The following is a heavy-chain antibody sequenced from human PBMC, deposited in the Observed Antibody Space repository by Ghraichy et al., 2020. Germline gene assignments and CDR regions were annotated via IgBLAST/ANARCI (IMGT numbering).Heavy chain of an antibody. Sequence: ETLSLTCAASGFTFSSYSMNWVRQAPGKGLEWVSYISSSSSTIYYADSVKGRFTISRDNAKNSLYLQMNSLRDEDTAVYYCARGGTSYGDYIPFDYWGQGTLVTVSS. CDR1: GFTFSSYS. CDR3: ARGGTSYGDYIPFDY. D-gene: IGHD4-17*01. CDR2: ISSSSSTI. J-gene: IGHJ4*02. V-gene: IGHV3-48*02.